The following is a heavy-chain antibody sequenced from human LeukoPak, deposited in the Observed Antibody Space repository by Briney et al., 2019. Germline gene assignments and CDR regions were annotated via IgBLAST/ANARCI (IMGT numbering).Heavy chain of an antibody. V-gene: IGHV3-9*03. J-gene: IGHJ3*02. CDR2: ISWNSGSI. Sequence: GGSLRLSCAASGFTFDDYAMHWVRQAPGKGLEWVSGISWNSGSIGYADSVKGRFTTSRDNAKNSLYLQMNSLRAEDMALYYCAKGDYGTPDAFDIWGQGTMVTVSS. CDR3: AKGDYGTPDAFDI. CDR1: GFTFDDYA. D-gene: IGHD4/OR15-4a*01.